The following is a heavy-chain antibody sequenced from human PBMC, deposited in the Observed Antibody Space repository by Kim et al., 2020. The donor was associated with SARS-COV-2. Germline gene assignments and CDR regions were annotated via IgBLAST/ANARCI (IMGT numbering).Heavy chain of an antibody. J-gene: IGHJ6*03. D-gene: IGHD1-26*01. CDR2: IWYDGSNK. Sequence: GGSLRLSCVVSGFTFSSYGMHWVRQAPGKGLEWVAGIWYDGSNKYYGDFGKGRLTIPRDDSKNTTYRQRNSPTCEDTAVYYIARDGSKNQYYYNMDVWG. V-gene: IGHV3-33*01. CDR3: ARDGSKNQYYYNMDV. CDR1: GFTFSSYG.